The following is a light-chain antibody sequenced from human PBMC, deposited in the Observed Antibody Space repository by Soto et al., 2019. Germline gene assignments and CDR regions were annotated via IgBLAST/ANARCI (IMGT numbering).Light chain of an antibody. J-gene: IGKJ2*01. Sequence: EIVLTQSPGTLSLSPGERATLSCRASQSVSSSYLAWYQQKPGQAPRLLIYGASSRATGIPDRFSGSGSGTDVTPTISRLEPEDFSVYYCQQYGSSLYTFGQGTKLEIK. CDR1: QSVSSSY. CDR2: GAS. V-gene: IGKV3-20*01. CDR3: QQYGSSLYT.